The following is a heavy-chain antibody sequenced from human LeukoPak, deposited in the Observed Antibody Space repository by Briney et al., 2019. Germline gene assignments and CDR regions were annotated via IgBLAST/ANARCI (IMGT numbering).Heavy chain of an antibody. V-gene: IGHV4-59*08. Sequence: PSETLSLTCTVSGGSISSYSWSWIRQPPGKGLEWIGYIYYSGSTNYNPSLKSRVTISVDTSKNQFSLKLSSVTAADTAVYYCARHMSVKLRYFDWLSPRYYYYGMDVWGQGTTVTVSS. D-gene: IGHD3-9*01. CDR2: IYYSGST. CDR3: ARHMSVKLRYFDWLSPRYYYYGMDV. J-gene: IGHJ6*02. CDR1: GGSISSYS.